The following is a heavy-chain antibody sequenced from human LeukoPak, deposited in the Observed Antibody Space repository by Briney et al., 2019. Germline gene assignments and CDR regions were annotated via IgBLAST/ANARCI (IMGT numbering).Heavy chain of an antibody. CDR1: GFTFSTYG. CDR3: ARDRGPTIAVPYYFDF. Sequence: KAGGSLRLTCVASGFTFSTYGMIWVRQAPGKGLEGVAVISSDGGNIYYADSVTGRTLISRDNSKNTLYLLFYSLKPEDTAVYYCARDRGPTIAVPYYFDFWGQGTVVTVSS. J-gene: IGHJ4*02. D-gene: IGHD6-19*01. V-gene: IGHV3-30*03. CDR2: ISSDGGNI.